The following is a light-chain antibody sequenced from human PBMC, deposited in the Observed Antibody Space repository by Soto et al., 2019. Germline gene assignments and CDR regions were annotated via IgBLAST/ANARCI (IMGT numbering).Light chain of an antibody. Sequence: QSALTQPPSVSGAPGQRVTISCTGSGSTIGAGYDVHWYQQLPGTAPKLLIYDNSNRPSGVPDRFSGSKSGTTASLAISGLQAEDEADYYCQSYDSSLSVVFGGGTQLTVL. CDR3: QSYDSSLSVV. J-gene: IGLJ2*01. CDR2: DNS. CDR1: GSTIGAGYD. V-gene: IGLV1-40*01.